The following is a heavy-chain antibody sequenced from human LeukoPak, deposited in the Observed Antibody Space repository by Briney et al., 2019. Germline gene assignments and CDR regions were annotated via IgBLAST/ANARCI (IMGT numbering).Heavy chain of an antibody. CDR3: ARDHGVYYGSGSYYI. V-gene: IGHV3-30*02. D-gene: IGHD3-10*01. J-gene: IGHJ4*02. CDR2: IRYDGSNK. CDR1: GFTFSSYG. Sequence: PGGSLRLSCAASGFTFSSYGMHWVRQAPGKGLEWVAFIRYDGSNKYYADSVKGRFTISRDNSKNTLYLQMNSLRAEDTAVYYCARDHGVYYGSGSYYIWGQGTLVTVSS.